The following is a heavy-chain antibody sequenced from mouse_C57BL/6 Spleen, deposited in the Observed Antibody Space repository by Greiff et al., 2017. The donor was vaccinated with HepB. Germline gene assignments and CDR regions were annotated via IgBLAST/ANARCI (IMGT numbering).Heavy chain of an antibody. Sequence: DVKLVESEGGLVQPGSSMKLSCTASGFTFSDYYMAWVRQVPEKGLEWVANINYDGSSTYYLDSLKSRFIISRDNAKNILYLQMSSLKSEDTATYYCARGGGNYRYWYFDVWGTGTTVTVSS. V-gene: IGHV5-16*01. CDR3: ARGGGNYRYWYFDV. J-gene: IGHJ1*03. CDR2: INYDGSST. CDR1: GFTFSDYY. D-gene: IGHD2-1*01.